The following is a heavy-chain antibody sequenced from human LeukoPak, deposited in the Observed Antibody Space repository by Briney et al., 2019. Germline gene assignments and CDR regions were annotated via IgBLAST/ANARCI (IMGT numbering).Heavy chain of an antibody. CDR3: AREGELRYTYYYGSGSYGYFDY. V-gene: IGHV3-20*04. CDR2: INWNGGST. J-gene: IGHJ4*02. Sequence: GGSLRLSCAASGFTFDDYAMHWVRQAPGKGLEWVSGINWNGGSTGYADSVKGRFTISRDNAKNSLYLQMNSLRAEDTALYYCAREGELRYTYYYGSGSYGYFDYWGQGTLVTVSS. CDR1: GFTFDDYA. D-gene: IGHD3-10*01.